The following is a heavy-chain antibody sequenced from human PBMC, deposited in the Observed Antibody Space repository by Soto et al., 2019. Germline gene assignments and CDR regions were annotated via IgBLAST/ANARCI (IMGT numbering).Heavy chain of an antibody. J-gene: IGHJ5*02. Sequence: SETLSLTCTVSGGSISSGDYYWSWIRQPPGKGLEWIGYIYYSGSTYYNPSLKSRVTISVDTSKNQFSLKLSSVTAADTAVYYCAREGRDSSGYYSGWFDPWGQGTLVTVPQ. D-gene: IGHD3-22*01. CDR3: AREGRDSSGYYSGWFDP. CDR2: IYYSGST. CDR1: GGSISSGDYY. V-gene: IGHV4-30-4*01.